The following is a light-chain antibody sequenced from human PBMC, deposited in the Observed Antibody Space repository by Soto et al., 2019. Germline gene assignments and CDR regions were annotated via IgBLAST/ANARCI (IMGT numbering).Light chain of an antibody. V-gene: IGLV2-8*01. Sequence: LTQPPSASGSPGQSVTISCIGTSSDVGRYNYVSWYQHHPGKAPKLIIYEVTKRPSGVPDRFSGSKSGNTASLTVSGLQADDEADYYCNSYVGSNNYVFGTGTNVTVL. J-gene: IGLJ1*01. CDR3: NSYVGSNNYV. CDR1: SSDVGRYNY. CDR2: EVT.